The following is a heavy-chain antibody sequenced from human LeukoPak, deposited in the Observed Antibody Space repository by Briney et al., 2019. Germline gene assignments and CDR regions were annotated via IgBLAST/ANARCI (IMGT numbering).Heavy chain of an antibody. V-gene: IGHV3-11*04. CDR2: ISNTDDSI. Sequence: GGSLRLSCAASGFTFSDYHMTWVRQAPGKGLEWVSYISNTDDSINYADSVSGRFTISRDNAKSSVHLQMNSLRVEDTAVYYCARAPAVYFFYIDVWGEGTTVTVSS. CDR3: ARAPAVYFFYIDV. J-gene: IGHJ6*03. CDR1: GFTFSDYH.